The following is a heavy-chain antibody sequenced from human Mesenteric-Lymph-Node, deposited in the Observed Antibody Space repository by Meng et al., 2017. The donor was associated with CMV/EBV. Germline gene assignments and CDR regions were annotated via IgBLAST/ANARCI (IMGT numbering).Heavy chain of an antibody. CDR3: ARVLSTTQQVYLDL. J-gene: IGHJ2*01. D-gene: IGHD6-13*01. V-gene: IGHV1-2*06. CDR2: INPSPGHT. Sequence: IRPAPGPGLGGIGRINPSPGHTIYAQDVQDVVTRTRDTSISTVYLGMPSLRYTDTAVYYCARVLSTTQQVYLDLWGRGTLVTVSS.